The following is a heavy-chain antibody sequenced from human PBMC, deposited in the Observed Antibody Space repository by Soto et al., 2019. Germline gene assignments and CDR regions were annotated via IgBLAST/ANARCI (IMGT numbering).Heavy chain of an antibody. CDR3: ARPEGGYGSGYSWFDP. D-gene: IGHD5-12*01. Sequence: PSETLSLTCTVSGGSISSSNYYWGWIRQPPGKGLEWIASIYHSGSTYYNPSLKTRVTISADTSKNQFSLKLSSVTAADTALYYCARPEGGYGSGYSWFDPWGQGTRVTVSS. V-gene: IGHV4-39*01. J-gene: IGHJ5*02. CDR2: IYHSGST. CDR1: GGSISSSNYY.